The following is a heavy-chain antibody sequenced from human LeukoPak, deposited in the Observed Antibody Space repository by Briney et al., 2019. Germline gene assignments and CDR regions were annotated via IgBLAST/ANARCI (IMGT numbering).Heavy chain of an antibody. V-gene: IGHV1-24*01. CDR2: FDPEDGET. J-gene: IGHJ6*03. CDR1: GYTLTELS. Sequence: ASVKVSCKVSGYTLTELSMHWVRQAPGKGLEWMGGFDPEDGETIYAQKFQGRVTMTEDTSTDTAYMELSSLRSEDTAVYYCATGFDNYYYYYMDVWGKGTTVTVSS. CDR3: ATGFDNYYYYYMDV. D-gene: IGHD3-22*01.